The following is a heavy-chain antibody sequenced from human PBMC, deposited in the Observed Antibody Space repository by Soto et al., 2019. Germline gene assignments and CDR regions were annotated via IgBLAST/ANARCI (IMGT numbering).Heavy chain of an antibody. J-gene: IGHJ4*02. V-gene: IGHV3-11*05. CDR2: ISSSTSHT. CDR1: GFTFSDYY. CDR3: ARGRGAAADYFDF. Sequence: PEASLRLSYAFSGFTFSDYYMTWIRQAPGKGLEWVSYISSSTSHTNYADSVKGRFTISRDNAKNSLFLQMNSLRAEDTAVYYCARGRGAAADYFDFWGQGT. D-gene: IGHD6-13*01.